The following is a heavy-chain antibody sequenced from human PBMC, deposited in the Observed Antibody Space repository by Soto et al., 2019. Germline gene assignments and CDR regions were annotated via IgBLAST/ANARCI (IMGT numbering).Heavy chain of an antibody. CDR3: ARRGDIVLVPAAIRGKIIWFDP. CDR2: IYYSGST. D-gene: IGHD2-2*01. CDR1: GGSISSYY. J-gene: IGHJ5*02. Sequence: SETLSLTCTVSGGSISSYYWSWIRQPPGKGLEWIGYIYYSGSTNYNPSLKSRVTISVDTSKNQFSLKLSSVTAADTAVYYCARRGDIVLVPAAIRGKIIWFDPWGQGTLVTVSS. V-gene: IGHV4-59*08.